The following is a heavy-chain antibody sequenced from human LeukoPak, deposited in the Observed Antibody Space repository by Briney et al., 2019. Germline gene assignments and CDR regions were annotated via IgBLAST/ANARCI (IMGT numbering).Heavy chain of an antibody. CDR1: GFTFSSYE. V-gene: IGHV3-48*03. J-gene: IGHJ3*02. D-gene: IGHD2-2*01. CDR3: ARGGYCSSTICYLWNAFDM. Sequence: PGGPLRLSCAASGFTFSSYEMNWVRQAPGKGLEWVSYISSSGDTIYADSVKGRFTISRDNAKNSLYLQMNSLRAEDTAVYYCARGGYCSSTICYLWNAFDMWGQGTMVTVSS. CDR2: ISSSGDTI.